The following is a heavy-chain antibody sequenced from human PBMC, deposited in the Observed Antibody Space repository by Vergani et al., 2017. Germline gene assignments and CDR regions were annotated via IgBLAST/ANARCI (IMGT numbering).Heavy chain of an antibody. D-gene: IGHD3/OR15-3a*01. CDR2: IYSGGST. J-gene: IGHJ6*02. Sequence: VQLQESGPGLVKPSETLSLTCTVSGGSISSYYWSWIRQPPGKGLEWVSVIYSGGSTYYADSVKGRFTISRDNSKNTLYLQMNSLRAEDTAVYYCAREGLYDFADYGMDVWGQGTTVTVSS. V-gene: IGHV3-66*01. CDR3: AREGLYDFADYGMDV. CDR1: GGSISSYY.